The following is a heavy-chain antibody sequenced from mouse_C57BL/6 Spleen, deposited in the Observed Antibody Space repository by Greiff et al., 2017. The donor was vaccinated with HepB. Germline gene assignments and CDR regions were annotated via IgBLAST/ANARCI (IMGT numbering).Heavy chain of an antibody. Sequence: QVTLKVCGAELVRPGASVTLSCKASGYTFTDYEMHWVKQTPVHGLEWIGAIDPETGGTAYNQKFKGKAILTADKSSSTAYMELRSLTSEDSAVYYCTREGFYDYDWFAYWGQGTLVTVSA. CDR3: TREGFYDYDWFAY. CDR2: IDPETGGT. J-gene: IGHJ3*01. V-gene: IGHV1-15*01. D-gene: IGHD2-4*01. CDR1: GYTFTDYE.